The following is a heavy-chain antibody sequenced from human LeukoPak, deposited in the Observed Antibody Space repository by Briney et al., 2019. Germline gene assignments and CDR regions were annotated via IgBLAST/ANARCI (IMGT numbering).Heavy chain of an antibody. Sequence: GGSLRLSCVASGFTFTDYFMSWVRQAPGKGLEWVASINPDGNKKYSADSVKGRFTISRDNAENSLYLQMSSLRVEDTAFYYCARDLAYSRLDYWGQGMLVTVSS. V-gene: IGHV3-7*01. CDR3: ARDLAYSRLDY. CDR1: GFTFTDYF. CDR2: INPDGNKK. D-gene: IGHD5-18*01. J-gene: IGHJ4*02.